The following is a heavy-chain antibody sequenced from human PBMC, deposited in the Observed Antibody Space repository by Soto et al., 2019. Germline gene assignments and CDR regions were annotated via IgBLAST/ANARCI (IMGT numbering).Heavy chain of an antibody. CDR3: ARDQFVVVRGATYYYYGMDV. Sequence: GSLRLSCAASGFTVSSNYMSWVRQAPGKGLEWVSVIYSGGSTYYADSVKGRFTISRDNSKNTLYLQMNSLRAEDTAVYYCARDQFVVVRGATYYYYGMDVWGQGTTVTVSS. V-gene: IGHV3-53*01. CDR2: IYSGGST. CDR1: GFTVSSNY. D-gene: IGHD2-2*01. J-gene: IGHJ6*02.